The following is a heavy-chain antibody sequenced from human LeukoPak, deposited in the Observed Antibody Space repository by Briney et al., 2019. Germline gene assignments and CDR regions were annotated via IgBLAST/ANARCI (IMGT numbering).Heavy chain of an antibody. D-gene: IGHD3-9*01. CDR1: GGSFSNYY. V-gene: IGHV4-59*01. Sequence: SETLSLTCSVSGGSFSNYYWSWIRQPPGKGLVWGGFIYYSGTTDYNPSLESRVTISVDTSKKQFSLKLSSVTAADTAVYYCARGVVLTGYPLDFWGRGTLVTVSS. CDR2: IYYSGTT. J-gene: IGHJ4*02. CDR3: ARGVVLTGYPLDF.